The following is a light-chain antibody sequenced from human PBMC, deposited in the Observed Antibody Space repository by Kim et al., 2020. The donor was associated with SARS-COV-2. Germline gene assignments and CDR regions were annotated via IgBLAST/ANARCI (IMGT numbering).Light chain of an antibody. J-gene: IGKJ1*01. CDR3: QQYGSSPWT. CDR1: QSVSSSY. CDR2: GAS. V-gene: IGKV3-20*01. Sequence: SPGERAPLSCRASQSVSSSYLSWYQQQPSQAPRLLSYGASSRATGIPDRFSGSGSGTDFTLTISRLEPEDFAVYYCQQYGSSPWTFGQGTKVDIK.